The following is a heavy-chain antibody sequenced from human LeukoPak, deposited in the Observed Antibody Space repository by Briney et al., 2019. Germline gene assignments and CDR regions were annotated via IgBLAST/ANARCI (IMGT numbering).Heavy chain of an antibody. V-gene: IGHV1-46*01. CDR1: GYTFTSYY. J-gene: IGHJ4*02. CDR3: ARYYYFDY. Sequence: ASVKVSCKASGYTFTSYYIHWVRQAPGLGLEWMGVIDPSGGSTTYAQRFQGRVTMTRDTSSSTVYMELSSLRSEDTAVYYCARYYYFDYWGQGTRVTVS. CDR2: IDPSGGST.